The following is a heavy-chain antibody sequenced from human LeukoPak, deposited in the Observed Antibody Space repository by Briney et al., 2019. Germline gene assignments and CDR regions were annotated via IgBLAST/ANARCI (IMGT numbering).Heavy chain of an antibody. CDR3: ARTEGGYAIDY. CDR1: GGSISSGDYY. CDR2: IYYSGST. Sequence: SETLSLTCTVSGGSISSGDYYWSWIRQPPGKGLEWIGYIYYSGSTYYNPSLKSRVTISVDTSKNQFSLKLSSVTAADTAVYYCARTEGGYAIDYWGQGTLVTASS. D-gene: IGHD6-25*01. J-gene: IGHJ4*02. V-gene: IGHV4-30-4*01.